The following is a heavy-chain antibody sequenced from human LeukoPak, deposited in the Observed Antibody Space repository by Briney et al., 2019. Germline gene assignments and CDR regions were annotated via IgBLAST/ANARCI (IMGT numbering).Heavy chain of an antibody. CDR2: ISGSGGST. D-gene: IGHD2-15*01. V-gene: IGHV3-23*01. J-gene: IGHJ4*02. CDR3: AKDDWEYCSGGSCYSDY. Sequence: PGGSLRLSCAASGFTFSSYAMSWVRQAPGKGLEWVSAISGSGGSTYYADSVKGRFTISRDNSKNTLYLQMNSLRAEDTAVYYCAKDDWEYCSGGSCYSDYWGQGTLVTVSS. CDR1: GFTFSSYA.